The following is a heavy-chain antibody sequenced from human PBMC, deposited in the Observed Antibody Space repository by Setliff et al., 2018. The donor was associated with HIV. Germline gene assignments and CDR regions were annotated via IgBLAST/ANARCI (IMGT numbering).Heavy chain of an antibody. D-gene: IGHD3-10*01. V-gene: IGHV4-59*08. CDR3: ARLNGSGSP. Sequence: SETLSLTCAVYGGSFSGYSWSWIRQHPGKGLEWIGYIYYSGSTNYNPSLKSRVIISVDTSKNQFSLKLSSVTAADTAVYYCARLNGSGSPWGQGTLVTVSS. CDR1: GGSFSGYS. CDR2: IYYSGST. J-gene: IGHJ5*02.